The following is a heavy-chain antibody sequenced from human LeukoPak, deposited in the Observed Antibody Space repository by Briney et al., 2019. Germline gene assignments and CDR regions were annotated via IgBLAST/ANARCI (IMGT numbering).Heavy chain of an antibody. Sequence: GGSLRLSCAASGFTFSIAWMSWVRQAPGKGLEWVGRIKSRGDGETRDYAAPVKDRFIISRDDSKNTLYLQMNSLSTEDTAIYYCAAVGEWLSNAFNTWGQGTLVTVSA. CDR1: GFTFSIAW. CDR2: IKSRGDGETR. J-gene: IGHJ3*02. CDR3: AAVGEWLSNAFNT. D-gene: IGHD3-3*01. V-gene: IGHV3-15*01.